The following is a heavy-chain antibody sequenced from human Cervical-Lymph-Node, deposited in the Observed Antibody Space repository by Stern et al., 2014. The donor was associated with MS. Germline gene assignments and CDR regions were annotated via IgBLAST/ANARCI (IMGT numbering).Heavy chain of an antibody. CDR1: GFTFVAYA. CDR2: ISWKSGSI. J-gene: IGHJ4*02. D-gene: IGHD2-15*01. Sequence: EVQLVESGGGLVQPGRSLRLSCAASGFTFVAYAMHWVRQAPGKGLEWVSGISWKSGSIAYADSVKGRFTISRDNAKNSLYLQMNSLRAEDTALYYCAKEMGPAGGTGGFDYWGQGTLVTVSS. V-gene: IGHV3-9*01. CDR3: AKEMGPAGGTGGFDY.